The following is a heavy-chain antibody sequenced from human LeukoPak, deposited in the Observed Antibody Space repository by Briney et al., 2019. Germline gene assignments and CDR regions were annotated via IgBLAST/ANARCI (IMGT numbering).Heavy chain of an antibody. CDR2: INPNSGGT. Sequence: ASVKVSCKASGYTFTGYYMHWVGQAPGQGLAWMGWINPNSGGTNYAQKLQGTVTMTRDTSISSAYMELSRLRSDDTAVYFCARGLKDCSSTSCYAEWDVRNYGMEVWGQGTTVTVSS. D-gene: IGHD2-2*01. CDR1: GYTFTGYY. CDR3: ARGLKDCSSTSCYAEWDVRNYGMEV. J-gene: IGHJ6*02. V-gene: IGHV1-2*02.